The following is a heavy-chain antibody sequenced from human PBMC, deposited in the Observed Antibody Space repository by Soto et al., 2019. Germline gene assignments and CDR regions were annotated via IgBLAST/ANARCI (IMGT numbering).Heavy chain of an antibody. Sequence: QVHLVQSGAEVKKPGASVKVSCKASGYTFTSYGITWVRQAPGQGLEGMGWISAHNGNTDYAQKLQGRVIVTRDTSTGTAYMELRSLISDDTAVYYCARGRYGDYWGRGALGTVSS. D-gene: IGHD1-1*01. CDR3: ARGRYGDY. CDR2: ISAHNGNT. CDR1: GYTFTSYG. V-gene: IGHV1-18*01. J-gene: IGHJ4*02.